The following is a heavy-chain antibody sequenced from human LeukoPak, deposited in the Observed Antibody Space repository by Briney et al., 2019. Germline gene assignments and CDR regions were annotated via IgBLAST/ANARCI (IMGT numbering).Heavy chain of an antibody. CDR1: GGSISSSSYY. V-gene: IGHV4-61*01. J-gene: IGHJ4*02. Sequence: SETLSLTCTVSGGSISSSSYYWSWIRQPPGKGLEWIGYIYYSGSTNYNPSLKSRVTISVDTSKNQFSLKLNSVTAADTAVYYCARGGDTFDYWGQGTLVTVSS. D-gene: IGHD2-21*01. CDR2: IYYSGST. CDR3: ARGGDTFDY.